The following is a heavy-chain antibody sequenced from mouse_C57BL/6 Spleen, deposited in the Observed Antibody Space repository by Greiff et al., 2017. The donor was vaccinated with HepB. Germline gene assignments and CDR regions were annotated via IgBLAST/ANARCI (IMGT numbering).Heavy chain of an antibody. D-gene: IGHD2-4*01. CDR3: TRDGDYAWFAY. Sequence: EVQRVESGEGLVKPGGSLKLSCAASGFTFSSYAMSWVRQTPEKRLEWVAYISSGGDYIYYADTVKGRFTISRDNARNTLYLQMSSLKSEDTAMYYCTRDGDYAWFAYWGQGTLVTVSA. V-gene: IGHV5-9-1*02. J-gene: IGHJ3*01. CDR2: ISSGGDYI. CDR1: GFTFSSYA.